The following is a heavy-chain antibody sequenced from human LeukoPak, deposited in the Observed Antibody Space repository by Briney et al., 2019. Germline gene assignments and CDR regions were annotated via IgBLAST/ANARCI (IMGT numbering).Heavy chain of an antibody. CDR2: INSDGMST. J-gene: IGHJ4*02. V-gene: IGHV3-74*01. Sequence: QPGGSLRLSCIASGFTFSSHWMHWVRQAPGRGLAWVSRINSDGMSTSYADSVKGRFTISRDNAKNTLYLQMNSLRVEDTAVYYCVYSGNFPFDYWGQGTLVTVSS. D-gene: IGHD1-26*01. CDR3: VYSGNFPFDY. CDR1: GFTFSSHW.